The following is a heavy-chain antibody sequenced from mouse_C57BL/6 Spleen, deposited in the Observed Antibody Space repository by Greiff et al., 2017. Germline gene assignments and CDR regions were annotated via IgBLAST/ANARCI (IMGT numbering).Heavy chain of an antibody. CDR1: GYTFTSYW. D-gene: IGHD3-2*02. V-gene: IGHV1-69*01. Sequence: QVQLQQPGAELVMPGASVKLSCKASGYTFTSYWMHWVKQRPGQGLEWIGEIDPSDSYTNYNQKFKGKSTLTVDKSSSTPYMQLSSLTSEVSAVYYCARSGCTPWFADWGQGTLVTVSA. CDR3: ARSGCTPWFAD. CDR2: IDPSDSYT. J-gene: IGHJ3*01.